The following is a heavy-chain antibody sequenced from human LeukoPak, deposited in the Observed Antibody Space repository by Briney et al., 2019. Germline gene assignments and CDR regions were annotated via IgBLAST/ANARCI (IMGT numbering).Heavy chain of an antibody. Sequence: GESLKISCKTSGYKFSNFWIGWVRQTPGKGLEWMGVLYPDDSDTRYSPSFQGQVTISADKSIRTAYLQWRGLKASDTGLYYCARGRGAFHGYENFDFWGQGTPVTVSS. V-gene: IGHV5-51*01. CDR3: ARGRGAFHGYENFDF. D-gene: IGHD5-12*01. J-gene: IGHJ4*02. CDR2: LYPDDSDT. CDR1: GYKFSNFW.